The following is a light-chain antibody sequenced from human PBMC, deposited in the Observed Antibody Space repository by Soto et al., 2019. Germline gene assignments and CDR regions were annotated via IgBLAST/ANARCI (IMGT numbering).Light chain of an antibody. CDR1: QSIGFK. CDR2: GAS. V-gene: IGKV3-15*01. CDR3: QQYSNWPPAWT. Sequence: EIVMTQSPATLSVSPGERATLSCRASQSIGFKLAWYQQRPGQAPRLLIYGASTRATGIPARFSGSGSGTEFTLTISSLQSEDFVVYYCQQYSNWPPAWTFGQGTKVDI. J-gene: IGKJ1*01.